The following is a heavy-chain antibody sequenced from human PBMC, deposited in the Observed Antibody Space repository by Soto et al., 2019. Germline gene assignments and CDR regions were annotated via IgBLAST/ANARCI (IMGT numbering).Heavy chain of an antibody. J-gene: IGHJ6*02. CDR1: GYPFSDFD. CDR3: ARGNPFNYAGFDV. CDR2: MNAKSGDT. D-gene: IGHD3-16*01. V-gene: IGHV1-8*01. Sequence: AHLEQFGASVKGPGASVKVFCKASGYPFSDFDINWLRQASGQGPEGMGWMNAKSGDTFFAQRFQGKFNMTWDTSLSTAYMEVGSLTSDDTAMYYCARGNPFNYAGFDVWGQGTTVAVSS.